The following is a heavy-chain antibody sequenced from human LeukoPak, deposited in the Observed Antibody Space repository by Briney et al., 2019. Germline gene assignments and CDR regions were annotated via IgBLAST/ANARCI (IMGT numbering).Heavy chain of an antibody. CDR1: GFAFNTYA. J-gene: IGHJ4*02. CDR3: AKGGPPYGDYVYFDY. D-gene: IGHD4-17*01. CDR2: ISGSGGST. V-gene: IGHV3-23*01. Sequence: GGSLRLSRAASGFAFNTYAMTWVRQAPGKGLEWVSGISGSGGSTYYADSVKGRFTISRDNSKSTLYLQMNSLRAEDTALYYCAKGGPPYGDYVYFDYWGQGTLVTVSS.